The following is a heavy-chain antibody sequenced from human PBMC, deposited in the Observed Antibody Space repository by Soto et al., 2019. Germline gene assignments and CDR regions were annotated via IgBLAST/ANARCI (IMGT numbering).Heavy chain of an antibody. D-gene: IGHD6-13*01. CDR3: AKVRSSSWYVY. V-gene: IGHV3-23*01. Sequence: GGSLRLSCAASGFTFSSYAMSWVLQAPGKGLEWVSAISGSGGSTYYADSVKGRFTISRDNSKNTLYLQMNSLRAEDTAVYYCAKVRSSSWYVYWGQGTLVTVSS. CDR1: GFTFSSYA. CDR2: ISGSGGST. J-gene: IGHJ4*02.